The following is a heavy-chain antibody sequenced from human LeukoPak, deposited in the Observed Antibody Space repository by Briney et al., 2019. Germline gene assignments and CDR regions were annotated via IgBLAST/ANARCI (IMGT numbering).Heavy chain of an antibody. Sequence: GGSLRLSCAASGFTFSSYGMTWVRQAPGKGLEWVSGISGSGVSTYYADSVKGRFTISRVNSKNALYLQMNSLRAEDTAVYHCARDPFGRSGDYHVYWGQGILVTVSS. V-gene: IGHV3-23*01. J-gene: IGHJ4*02. CDR1: GFTFSSYG. CDR2: ISGSGVST. D-gene: IGHD3-22*01. CDR3: ARDPFGRSGDYHVY.